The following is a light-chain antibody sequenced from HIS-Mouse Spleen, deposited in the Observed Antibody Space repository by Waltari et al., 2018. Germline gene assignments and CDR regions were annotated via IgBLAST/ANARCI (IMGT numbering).Light chain of an antibody. J-gene: IGLJ2*01. CDR1: KLGDKY. Sequence: SYELTQPPSVSVSPGQHASNPCSVEKLGDKYACWYQQKPGQSPVLVIYQDSKRPSGIPERFSGSNSGNTATLTISGTQAMDEADYYCQAWDSSYSVFGGGTKLTVL. CDR2: QDS. CDR3: QAWDSSYSV. V-gene: IGLV3-1*01.